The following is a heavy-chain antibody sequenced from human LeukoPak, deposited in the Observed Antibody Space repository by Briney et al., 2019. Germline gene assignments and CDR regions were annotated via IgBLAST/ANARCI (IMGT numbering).Heavy chain of an antibody. CDR1: GGSISSCY. CDR2: IYYSGST. V-gene: IGHV4-59*08. D-gene: IGHD2-15*01. Sequence: SETLSLTCTVSGGSISSCYWSWIRQPPGKGLEWIGYIYYSGSTNYNPSLKSRVTISVDTSKNQFSLKLSSVTAADTAVYYCARQGPRGGSSFNAFDIWGQGTMVTVSS. CDR3: ARQGPRGGSSFNAFDI. J-gene: IGHJ3*02.